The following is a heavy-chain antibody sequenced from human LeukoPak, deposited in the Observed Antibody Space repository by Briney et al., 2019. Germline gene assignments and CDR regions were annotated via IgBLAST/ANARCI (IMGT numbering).Heavy chain of an antibody. Sequence: SETLSLTCTVSGYSISSGYYWGWIRQPPGKGLEWIGSIYHSGSTYYNPSLKSRVTISVDTSKNQFSLKLSSVTAADTAVYYCARDDEMGGSRKLNYYYMDVWGKGTTVTISS. CDR3: ARDDEMGGSRKLNYYYMDV. CDR1: GYSISSGYY. CDR2: IYHSGST. V-gene: IGHV4-38-2*02. D-gene: IGHD3-16*01. J-gene: IGHJ6*03.